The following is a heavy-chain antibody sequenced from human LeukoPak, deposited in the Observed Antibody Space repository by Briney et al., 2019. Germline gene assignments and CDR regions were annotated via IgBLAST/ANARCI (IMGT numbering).Heavy chain of an antibody. D-gene: IGHD6-25*01. J-gene: IGHJ5*02. V-gene: IGHV3-30-3*01. CDR2: ISDDGNSD. CDR3: AGGSAPAGTYHLDL. CDR1: GFTFSNYA. Sequence: PGGSLRLSCAASGFTFSNYAMLWVRQPPGKGPEWVAVISDDGNSDHYADSVKGRFTFSRDNSKNTLSLQMNSLRGEDTAVYYCAGGSAPAGTYHLDLWGQGTLVTVSS.